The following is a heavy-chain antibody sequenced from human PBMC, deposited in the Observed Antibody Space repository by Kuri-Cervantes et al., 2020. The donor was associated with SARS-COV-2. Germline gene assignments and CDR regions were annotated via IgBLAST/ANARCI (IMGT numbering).Heavy chain of an antibody. D-gene: IGHD3-3*01. CDR1: GFTFSSYS. J-gene: IGHJ5*02. V-gene: IGHV3-21*01. Sequence: GESLKISCAASGFTFSSYSMNWVRQAPGKGLEWVSSISSSSSYIYYADSVKGRFTISRDNAKNSLYLQMNSLRAEDTAVYYCARHDFWSAPGIGWFDPWGQGTLVTVSS. CDR3: ARHDFWSAPGIGWFDP. CDR2: ISSSSSYI.